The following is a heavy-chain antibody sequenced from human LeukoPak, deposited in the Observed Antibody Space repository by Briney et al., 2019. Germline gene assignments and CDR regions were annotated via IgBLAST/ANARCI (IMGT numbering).Heavy chain of an antibody. J-gene: IGHJ1*01. V-gene: IGHV4-34*01. CDR1: GGSFSCYY. CDR2: MNCSGST. D-gene: IGHD6-13*01. CDR3: ARLASGPWTSSPVYFQH. Sequence: SETLSLTCAVYGGSFSCYYWRWMRQPPGGGREWIGEMNCSGSTNYNPSLTSQVTISVDRSKNQFSLKLPSVTAADTAAYYCARLASGPWTSSPVYFQHWGQGTLVTVSS.